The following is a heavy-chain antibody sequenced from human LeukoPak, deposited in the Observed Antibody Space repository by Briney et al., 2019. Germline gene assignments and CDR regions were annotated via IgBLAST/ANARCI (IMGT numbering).Heavy chain of an antibody. CDR2: IYYSGST. D-gene: IGHD6-6*01. Sequence: PSGTLSLTCTVSDDSITSDSITTYYWSWIRQPPGKALEWIGYIYYSGSTHYSPSLESRVTISLDTSKSQFSLRLSSVTSADTAVYYCARATIKSTTAARPAFLFDYWGQGTLVTVSS. CDR3: ARATIKSTTAARPAFLFDY. J-gene: IGHJ4*02. CDR1: DDSITSDSITTYY. V-gene: IGHV4-61*01.